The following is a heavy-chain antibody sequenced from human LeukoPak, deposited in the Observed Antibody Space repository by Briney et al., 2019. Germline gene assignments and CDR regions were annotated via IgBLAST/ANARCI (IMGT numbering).Heavy chain of an antibody. D-gene: IGHD6-6*01. J-gene: IGHJ3*01. CDR3: ARSSYSSSSSV. Sequence: GGSLRLSCAASGFTFSGYSLNWVRQAPGKGLEWISYISTAGTTVYYADSVKGRFTISRDNAKNSLYLQINSLRAEDTAVYYCARSSYSSSSSVWGQGTMVTVSS. CDR1: GFTFSGYS. V-gene: IGHV3-48*04. CDR2: ISTAGTTV.